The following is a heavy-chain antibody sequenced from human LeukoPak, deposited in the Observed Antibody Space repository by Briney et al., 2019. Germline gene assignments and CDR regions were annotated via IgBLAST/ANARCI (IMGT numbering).Heavy chain of an antibody. D-gene: IGHD4-17*01. CDR1: DGSVSSGSYY. CDR2: IYYSGST. V-gene: IGHV4-61*01. J-gene: IGHJ6*04. CDR3: ARRGLYGDYHYYYGMDV. Sequence: PSETLSLTCTVSDGSVSSGSYYWSWIRQPPGKGLEWIGYIYYSGSTNYNPSLKSRVTISVDTSKNQFSLKLSSVTAADTAVYYCARRGLYGDYHYYYGMDVWGKGTTVTVSS.